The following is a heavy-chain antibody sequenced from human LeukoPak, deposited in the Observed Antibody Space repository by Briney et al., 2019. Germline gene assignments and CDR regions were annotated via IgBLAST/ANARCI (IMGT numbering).Heavy chain of an antibody. CDR2: IYHSGST. D-gene: IGHD4-17*01. Sequence: SETLSLTCAVAGGSISSGCYSWSWIRQPPVKGLEWIGYIYHSGSTYYNPSPKSRVAISVDRSKNQFSLKLSSMTAADTAFYCCARAPGYYGWFDPWGQGTLVTVSS. CDR3: ARAPGYYGWFDP. J-gene: IGHJ5*02. CDR1: GGSISSGCYS. V-gene: IGHV4-30-2*01.